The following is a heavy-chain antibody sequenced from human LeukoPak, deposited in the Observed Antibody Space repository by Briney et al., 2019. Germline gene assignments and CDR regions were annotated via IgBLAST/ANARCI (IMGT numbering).Heavy chain of an antibody. Sequence: SETLSLTCTVSGASFSSGSYYWSWIRQPPGKGLEWIGYIYYSGSTNYNPSLKSRVTISVDTSKNQFSLKLSSVTAADTAVYYCARGSRGYTYGWGQGTLVTVSS. D-gene: IGHD5-18*01. V-gene: IGHV4-61*01. CDR2: IYYSGST. J-gene: IGHJ4*02. CDR3: ARGSRGYTYG. CDR1: GASFSSGSYY.